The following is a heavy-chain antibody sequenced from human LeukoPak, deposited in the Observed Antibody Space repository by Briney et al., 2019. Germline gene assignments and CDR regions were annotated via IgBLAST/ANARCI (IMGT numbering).Heavy chain of an antibody. J-gene: IGHJ5*02. Sequence: PSETLSLTCAVYGGSFSGYYWSWIRQPPGKGLEWIGEINHSGSTYYNPSLKSRVTISVDTSKNQFSLNLSSLTAADTAVYYCATSDTVSTYNWFDPWGQGTLVTVS. CDR1: GGSFSGYY. CDR3: ATSDTVSTYNWFDP. V-gene: IGHV4-34*01. D-gene: IGHD5/OR15-5a*01. CDR2: INHSGST.